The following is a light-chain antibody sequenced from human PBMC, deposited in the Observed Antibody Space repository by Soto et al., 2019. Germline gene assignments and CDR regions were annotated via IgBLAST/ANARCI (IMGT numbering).Light chain of an antibody. Sequence: IVLTQSPGTLSLSPGERATLSCRASQTVSNNFLAWYQQKPGQAPRLLIYAASTRATGIPARFSGSGSGTEFTLTITSLQSEDFAVYYCQQYNNWPPLTFGGGTKVEIK. CDR1: QTVSNNF. CDR3: QQYNNWPPLT. J-gene: IGKJ4*01. V-gene: IGKV3-15*01. CDR2: AAS.